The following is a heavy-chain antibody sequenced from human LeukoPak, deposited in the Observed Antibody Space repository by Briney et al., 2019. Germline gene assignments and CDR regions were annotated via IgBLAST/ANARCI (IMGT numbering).Heavy chain of an antibody. CDR3: AKTPVLRYLYFDY. CDR2: ISSSSSYI. Sequence: GGSLRLSCAASGFTFSSYSMNWVCQAPGKGLEWVSSISSSSSYIYYADSVKGRFTISRDNAKNSLYLQMNSLRAEDTAVYYCAKTPVLRYLYFDYWGQGTLVTVSS. D-gene: IGHD3-9*01. V-gene: IGHV3-21*01. CDR1: GFTFSSYS. J-gene: IGHJ4*02.